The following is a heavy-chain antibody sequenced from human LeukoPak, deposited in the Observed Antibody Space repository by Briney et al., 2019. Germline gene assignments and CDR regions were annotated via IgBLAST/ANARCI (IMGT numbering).Heavy chain of an antibody. D-gene: IGHD2-15*01. J-gene: IGHJ4*02. Sequence: PGGSLRLSCVASGFTFSDARMSWVRQAPGKGLEWVGRIKSKIDGGTIDYAAPVKGRFTISRDDSRNTLYLQMNRLKTEDTAVYYCTTRRQDGWWGQGTLVTVSS. CDR1: GFTFSDAR. CDR2: IKSKIDGGTI. V-gene: IGHV3-15*01. CDR3: TTRRQDGW.